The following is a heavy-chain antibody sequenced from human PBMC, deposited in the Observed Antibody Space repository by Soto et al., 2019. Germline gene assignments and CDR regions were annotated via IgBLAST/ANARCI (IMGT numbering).Heavy chain of an antibody. J-gene: IGHJ3*02. CDR3: TRENIENSDGLYDAFDI. D-gene: IGHD5-18*01. CDR2: MNPKSGGA. Sequence: ASVNVSCKTSGYTFTDYYTHWVRQAPGQGLEWMGWMNPKSGGAYFAQKFQGRVTLTRDTSIGTAYIEVNSLTSGDTAVYFCTRENIENSDGLYDAFDIWGQGTTVTVSS. CDR1: GYTFTDYY. V-gene: IGHV1-2*02.